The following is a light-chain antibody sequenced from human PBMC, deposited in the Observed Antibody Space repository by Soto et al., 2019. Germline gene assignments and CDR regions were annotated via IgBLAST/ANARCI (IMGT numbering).Light chain of an antibody. J-gene: IGKJ3*01. CDR2: AAS. Sequence: DIQMTQSPSTLSASVGDRVSITCRASQSIGRWLAWYQQKPGKAPNFLIFAASNLQSGAPSRFSGSGSGTEFTLTISNLQPEDFGTYYCQQNYRTPLFTFGPGTKVDIK. CDR1: QSIGRW. V-gene: IGKV1-39*01. CDR3: QQNYRTPLFT.